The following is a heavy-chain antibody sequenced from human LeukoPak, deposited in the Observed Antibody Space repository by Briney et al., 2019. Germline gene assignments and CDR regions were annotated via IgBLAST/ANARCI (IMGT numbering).Heavy chain of an antibody. CDR3: ARDLYSSSGYYYSMDV. CDR1: GGSISSYY. V-gene: IGHV4-59*01. CDR2: ISYSGST. J-gene: IGHJ6*02. D-gene: IGHD6-13*01. Sequence: PSETLSLTCTVSGGSISSYYWSWVRQPPGKGLEWIGYISYSGSTNYNPSLNSRVTISVDTSKNQFSLKLSSVSAADPAVYYCARDLYSSSGYYYSMDVWGQGTAVTVSS.